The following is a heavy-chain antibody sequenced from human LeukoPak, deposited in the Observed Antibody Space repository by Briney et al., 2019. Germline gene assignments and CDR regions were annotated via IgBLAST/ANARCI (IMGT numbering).Heavy chain of an antibody. D-gene: IGHD3-10*01. CDR3: ARAFGSGSQVINYFDF. CDR2: INSDGSTT. CDR1: GFTFITYW. V-gene: IGHV3-74*01. J-gene: IGHJ4*02. Sequence: GGPLRLSYAASGFTFITYWMHWVRQAPGKGLVWVSSINSDGSTTTYADSVKGRFTISRDNAKNMVYLQMNSLRAEDTAVYYCARAFGSGSQVINYFDFWGQGTLVTVSS.